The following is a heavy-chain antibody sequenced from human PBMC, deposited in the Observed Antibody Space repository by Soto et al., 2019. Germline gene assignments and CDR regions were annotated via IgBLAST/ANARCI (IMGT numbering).Heavy chain of an antibody. Sequence: QVQLVQSGAEVKKPGSSVKVSCKASGGTFSSYAISWVRQAPGQGLEWMGGIIPIFGTANYAQKFQGRVTIXXDXSXXTAYMERSSLRSEDTAVYYCARALDYGGNPRYFDLWGRGTLVTVSS. CDR2: IIPIFGTA. J-gene: IGHJ2*01. V-gene: IGHV1-69*12. D-gene: IGHD4-17*01. CDR3: ARALDYGGNPRYFDL. CDR1: GGTFSSYA.